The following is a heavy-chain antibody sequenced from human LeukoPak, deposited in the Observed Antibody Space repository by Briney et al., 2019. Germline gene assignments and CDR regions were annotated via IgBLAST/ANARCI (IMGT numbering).Heavy chain of an antibody. Sequence: SETLSLTCTVAGGSISGYYWSWIRQPPGKGLEWIGYISYSGSTNYNPSLKSRVTISLDTSKNQFSLKLSSVTAADTAVYYCASMGVWKNYYYYMDVWGKGTTVTVSS. J-gene: IGHJ6*03. D-gene: IGHD3-16*01. CDR1: GGSISGYY. CDR2: ISYSGST. V-gene: IGHV4-59*08. CDR3: ASMGVWKNYYYYMDV.